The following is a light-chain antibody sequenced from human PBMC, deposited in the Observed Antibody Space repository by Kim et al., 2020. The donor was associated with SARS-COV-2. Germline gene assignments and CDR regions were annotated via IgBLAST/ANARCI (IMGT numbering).Light chain of an antibody. Sequence: DIQMTQSPSSVSASVGDRVTITCRASQGISSGLAWYQQKPGKAPKLLIYAASSLQSGVPSRFSGSGFGTDFSLTISTLQPEDSATYYCQQANSSPISFGQGTRLEIK. CDR2: AAS. CDR3: QQANSSPIS. J-gene: IGKJ5*01. CDR1: QGISSG. V-gene: IGKV1-12*01.